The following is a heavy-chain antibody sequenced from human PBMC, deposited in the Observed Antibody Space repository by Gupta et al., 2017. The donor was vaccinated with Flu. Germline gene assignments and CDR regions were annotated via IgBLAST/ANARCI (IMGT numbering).Heavy chain of an antibody. CDR3: AKEKTVAGTGEYAFDI. V-gene: IGHV3-30*18. CDR2: ISYDGSNK. J-gene: IGHJ3*02. D-gene: IGHD6-19*01. CDR1: GFPFSSYG. Sequence: QVQLVESGGGVVQPGRSLRLSCAASGFPFSSYGMHWVRQAPGKGLEWVAVISYDGSNKYYADSVKGRFTISRDNSKNTLYLQMNSLRAEDTAVYYCAKEKTVAGTGEYAFDIWGQGTMVTVSS.